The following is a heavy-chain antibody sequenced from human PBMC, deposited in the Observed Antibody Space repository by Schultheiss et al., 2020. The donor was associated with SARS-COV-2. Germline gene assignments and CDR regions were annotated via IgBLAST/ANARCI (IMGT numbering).Heavy chain of an antibody. Sequence: SETLSLTCAIAGDSVSSNSAAWTWIRQSPSRGLEWLGRTYYRSKWYNDYAVSVKSRITINPDTSKNQFSLQLNSVTPEDTAVYYCARLGCSSTSCYTTDYWGQGTLVTVSS. J-gene: IGHJ4*02. CDR3: ARLGCSSTSCYTTDY. V-gene: IGHV6-1*01. CDR1: GDSVSSNSAA. CDR2: TYYRSKWYN. D-gene: IGHD2-2*02.